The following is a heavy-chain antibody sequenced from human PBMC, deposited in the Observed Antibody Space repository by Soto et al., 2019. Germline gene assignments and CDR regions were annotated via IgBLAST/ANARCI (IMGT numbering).Heavy chain of an antibody. J-gene: IGHJ6*03. CDR2: IYYSGST. Sequence: PSETLSLTCTVSGGSISSSSYYWGWIHQPPGKGLEWIGSIYYSGSTYYNPSLKSRVTISVDTSKNQFSLKLSSVTAADTAVYYCASILVRGYYYYYYMDVWGKGTTVTVSS. CDR3: ASILVRGYYYYYYMDV. D-gene: IGHD3-10*01. CDR1: GGSISSSSYY. V-gene: IGHV4-39*01.